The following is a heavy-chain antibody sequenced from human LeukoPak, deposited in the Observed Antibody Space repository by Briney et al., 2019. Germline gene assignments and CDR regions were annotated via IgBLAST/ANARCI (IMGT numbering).Heavy chain of an antibody. V-gene: IGHV4-39*07. Sequence: SETLSLTCTVSGGSISSSSYYWGWLRQPPGKGQEWIGSIYDSGSTYYNPSLKRRVTITVDKTKNQFSLKLSSVTAADTAVYYCARETEYWNIVVVVAATPAGLWFDPWGQGTLVTVSS. CDR3: ARETEYWNIVVVVAATPAGLWFDP. CDR2: IYDSGST. D-gene: IGHD2-15*01. J-gene: IGHJ5*02. CDR1: GGSISSSSYY.